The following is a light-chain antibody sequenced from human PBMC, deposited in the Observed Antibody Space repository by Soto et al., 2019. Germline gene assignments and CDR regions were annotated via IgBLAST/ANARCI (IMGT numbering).Light chain of an antibody. CDR3: SSYAGSNNLL. CDR1: SRDIGVYDY. Sequence: QSALTQPPSASGSPGESVTISCTGGSRDIGVYDYVSWYQQHPGKAPKLMIYDVNKRPSGVPDRFSGSKSGNTASLTVSGLQAEDEADYYCSSYAGSNNLLFGGGTKLTVL. CDR2: DVN. J-gene: IGLJ3*02. V-gene: IGLV2-8*01.